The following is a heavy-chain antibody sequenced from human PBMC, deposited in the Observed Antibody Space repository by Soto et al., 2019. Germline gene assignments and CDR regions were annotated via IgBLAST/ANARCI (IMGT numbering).Heavy chain of an antibody. D-gene: IGHD5-12*01. J-gene: IGHJ2*01. CDR1: GFTLSNYD. CDR3: VRSARWLQSRYFDL. Sequence: GFLRLSCAASGFTLSNYDMHWVRQVTGKGLEWVSAIDIAGDTYYPDPVKGRFTISRETARNSLYLQMNSLRAGDTAVYYCVRSARWLQSRYFDLWGRGTLVTVSS. CDR2: IDIAGDT. V-gene: IGHV3-13*01.